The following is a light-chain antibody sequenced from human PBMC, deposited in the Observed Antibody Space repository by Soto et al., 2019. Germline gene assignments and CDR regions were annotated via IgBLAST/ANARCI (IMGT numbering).Light chain of an antibody. J-gene: IGKJ1*01. CDR2: GAS. Sequence: EIVLTQSPGTLSLSPGERATLSCRASQSVSSSYLAWYQQKPGQAPRLLIYGASSRATGIPDRFSGSGSGTDFTLPISRLEPEDFAVYYWQQYGSSPWTFGQGTKLAIK. CDR3: QQYGSSPWT. V-gene: IGKV3-20*01. CDR1: QSVSSSY.